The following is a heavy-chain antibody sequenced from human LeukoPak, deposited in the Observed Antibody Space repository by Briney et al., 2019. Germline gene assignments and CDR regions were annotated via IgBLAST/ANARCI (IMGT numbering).Heavy chain of an antibody. CDR3: ARLKRNGYYDSSGYYYFDY. CDR1: GFSFSSYW. J-gene: IGHJ4*02. Sequence: GGSLRLSCAASGFSFSSYWMSWVRQAPGKGLEWVANIKQDGSEKYYVDSVKGRFTISRDNAKNSLYLQMNSLRAEDTAVYYCARLKRNGYYDSSGYYYFDYWGQGTLVTVSS. D-gene: IGHD3-22*01. V-gene: IGHV3-7*01. CDR2: IKQDGSEK.